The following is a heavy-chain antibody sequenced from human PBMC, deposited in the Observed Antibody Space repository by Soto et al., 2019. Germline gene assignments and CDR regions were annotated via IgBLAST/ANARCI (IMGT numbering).Heavy chain of an antibody. V-gene: IGHV3-23*01. CDR1: GFAFANYA. CDR2: IGGGGGST. D-gene: IGHD1-1*01. J-gene: IGHJ4*02. CDR3: AIERLGRGADY. Sequence: EVQLLESGGDLVQPGGSLRLSCAASGFAFANYAMTWVRQAPGKGLEWVSTIGGGGGSTYYADPVKGRFTISRDNSKNTVYLQMNSLRAEDTAVYFCAIERLGRGADYWGQGTLVTVSS.